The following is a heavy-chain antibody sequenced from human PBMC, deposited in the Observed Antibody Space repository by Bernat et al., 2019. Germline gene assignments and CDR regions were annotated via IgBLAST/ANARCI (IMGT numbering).Heavy chain of an antibody. CDR3: LGDWDDSFDY. J-gene: IGHJ4*02. V-gene: IGHV3-23*01. D-gene: IGHD1-1*01. CDR1: GYTFSSYA. CDR2: ISGRGGST. Sequence: EVQLLESGGGLVQPGGSLRLSCAASGYTFSSYAMSWVRQAPGKGLERVPAISGRGGSTYYADCRKGRFTISRDKCMNTRYLHMNSLRAEDRTVYYCLGDWDDSFDYWDQGTLVTVSS.